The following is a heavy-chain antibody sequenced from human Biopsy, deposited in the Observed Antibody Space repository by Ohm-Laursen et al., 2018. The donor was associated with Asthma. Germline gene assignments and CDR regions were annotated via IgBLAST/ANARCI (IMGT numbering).Heavy chain of an antibody. CDR2: IYYSGST. D-gene: IGHD3-22*01. V-gene: IGHV4-31*03. J-gene: IGHJ4*02. CDR3: ARAQDYYDSRGYYRSFDY. CDR1: YGSITSGGYY. Sequence: TLSFTCTVSYGSITSGGYYWPWIRQHPGKGLEWIGFIYYSGSTYYNPSLKSRVSISIDTSKNQFSLKLSSVTAADTAVYYCARAQDYYDSRGYYRSFDYWGQGTLVTVSS.